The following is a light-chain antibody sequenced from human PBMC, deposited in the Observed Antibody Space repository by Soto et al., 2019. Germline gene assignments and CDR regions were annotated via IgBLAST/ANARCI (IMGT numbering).Light chain of an antibody. CDR2: DAS. J-gene: IGKJ3*01. Sequence: DIQMTQSPSTLSASVGDRVTITCRASQSISSWLAWYQQKPGKAPKLLIYDASSLESGVPSRFSGSGSGTDFTLTISGLQPDDVATYYCQKCNIAPFTFGPGTKVDIK. CDR3: QKCNIAPFT. V-gene: IGKV1-5*01. CDR1: QSISSW.